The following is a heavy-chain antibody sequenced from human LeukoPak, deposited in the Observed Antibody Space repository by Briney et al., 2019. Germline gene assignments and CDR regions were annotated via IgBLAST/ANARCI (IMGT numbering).Heavy chain of an antibody. CDR1: GESFSGYY. J-gene: IGHJ4*02. V-gene: IGHV4-34*01. CDR2: INHSGST. CDR3: ARGYRVVGATRPLYYFDY. D-gene: IGHD1-26*01. Sequence: SETLSLTRAVYGESFSGYYWTWIRQPPGKGLEWIGEINHSGSTNYNPSLKSRVTISLDTSKNQFSLRLSSVTAADTAMYYCARGYRVVGATRPLYYFDYWGQGTLVTVSS.